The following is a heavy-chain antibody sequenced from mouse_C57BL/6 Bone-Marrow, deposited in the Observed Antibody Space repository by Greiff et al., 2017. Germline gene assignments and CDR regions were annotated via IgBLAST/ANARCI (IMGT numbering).Heavy chain of an antibody. J-gene: IGHJ2*01. Sequence: EVKLVESGGGLVKPGGSLKLSCAASGFTFSSYTMSWVRQTPEQRLEWVATISGGGGNTYYPDSVKGRFTISRDNAKNTLYLQMSSLRSEDTALYYCARRRGYFAYWGQGTTLTVSS. CDR2: ISGGGGNT. CDR3: ARRRGYFAY. CDR1: GFTFSSYT. V-gene: IGHV5-9*01.